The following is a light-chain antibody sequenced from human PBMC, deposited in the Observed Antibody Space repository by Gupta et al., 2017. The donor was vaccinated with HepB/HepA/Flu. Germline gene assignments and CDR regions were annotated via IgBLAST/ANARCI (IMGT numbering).Light chain of an antibody. CDR2: DVL. Sequence: QSALTQPASVPGSPGQSITISCTGTSTDIGGYNFVSWYQHNPGKAPKLMIYDVLNRPSGVSDRFSGSKSGNTASLTISGLQAEDEADYHCSSYSSSTTPVVFGGGTKLTVL. CDR1: STDIGGYNF. CDR3: SSYSSSTTPVV. J-gene: IGLJ3*02. V-gene: IGLV2-14*03.